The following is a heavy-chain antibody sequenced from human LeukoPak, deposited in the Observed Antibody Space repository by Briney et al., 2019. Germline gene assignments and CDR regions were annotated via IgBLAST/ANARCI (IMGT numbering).Heavy chain of an antibody. D-gene: IGHD1-14*01. Sequence: PSETLSLTCTVTGGSISSGNYYWRWIRQSPGTGLEWIGYIYYSGSVFYNPSLESRIIISLDTSKNQFSLKVTSLTAADSAVYYCARKTRTWSNWFDPWGQGTLVTVSS. CDR1: GGSISSGNYY. J-gene: IGHJ5*02. CDR2: IYYSGSV. CDR3: ARKTRTWSNWFDP. V-gene: IGHV4-30-4*01.